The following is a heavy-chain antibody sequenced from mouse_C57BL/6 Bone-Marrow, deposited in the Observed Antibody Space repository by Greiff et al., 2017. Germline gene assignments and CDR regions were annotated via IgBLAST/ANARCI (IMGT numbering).Heavy chain of an antibody. D-gene: IGHD1-1*01. CDR3: ARDREVGATSGYFDV. Sequence: EVMLVESGGGLVKPGGSLKLSCAASGFTFSSYAMSWVRQTPEKRLEWVATISDGGSYTYYPDNVKGRFTISRDNAKNNLYLQMSHLKSEDTAMYYCARDREVGATSGYFDVWGTGTTVTVSS. CDR2: ISDGGSYT. J-gene: IGHJ1*03. V-gene: IGHV5-4*01. CDR1: GFTFSSYA.